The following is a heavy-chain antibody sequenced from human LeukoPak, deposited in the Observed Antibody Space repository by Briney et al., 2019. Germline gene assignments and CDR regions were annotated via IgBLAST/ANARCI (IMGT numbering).Heavy chain of an antibody. CDR2: IKSKTDGGTT. CDR3: TTGESESSCYYYENWFDP. D-gene: IGHD3-22*01. CDR1: GFTFSNAW. V-gene: IGHV3-15*01. J-gene: IGHJ5*02. Sequence: GGSLRLSCAASGFTFSNAWMSWVRQAPGKGLEWVGRIKSKTDGGTTDYAAPVKGRFTISRDDSKNTLYLQMNSLKTEDTAVYYCTTGESESSCYYYENWFDPWGQGTLVTVSS.